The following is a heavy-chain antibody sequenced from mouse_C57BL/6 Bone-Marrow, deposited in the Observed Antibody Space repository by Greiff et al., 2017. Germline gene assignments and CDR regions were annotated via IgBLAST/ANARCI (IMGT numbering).Heavy chain of an antibody. Sequence: VKLMESGPGLVQPSQSLSITCTVSGFSLTSYGVHWVRQSPGKGLEWLGVIWSGGSTDYNAAFISRLSISKDNSKSQVFFKMNSLQADDTAIYYCARKGYGNYPNYYAMDYWGQGTSVTVSS. J-gene: IGHJ4*01. V-gene: IGHV2-2*01. CDR2: IWSGGST. CDR3: ARKGYGNYPNYYAMDY. CDR1: GFSLTSYG. D-gene: IGHD2-10*02.